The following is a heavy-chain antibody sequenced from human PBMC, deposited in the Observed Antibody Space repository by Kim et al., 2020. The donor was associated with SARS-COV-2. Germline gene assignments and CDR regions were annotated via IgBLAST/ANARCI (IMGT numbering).Heavy chain of an antibody. CDR2: ITGSGGST. CDR1: GFTFNSYA. V-gene: IGHV3-23*01. Sequence: GGSLRLSCAASGFTFNSYALSWVRQAPGKGLEWVSAITGSGGSTYYADSVKGRFTISRDNSKNTLYLQMNSLRVEDTAVYYCAKDRDYYDSSGYYYYYYYGMDVWGQGTTVTVSS. CDR3: AKDRDYYDSSGYYYYYYYGMDV. D-gene: IGHD3-22*01. J-gene: IGHJ6*02.